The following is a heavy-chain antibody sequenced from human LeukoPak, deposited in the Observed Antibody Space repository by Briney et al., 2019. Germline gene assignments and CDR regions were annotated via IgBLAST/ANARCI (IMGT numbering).Heavy chain of an antibody. CDR1: GFTFSDYY. V-gene: IGHV3-11*01. J-gene: IGHJ4*02. CDR2: ITNSGSTI. D-gene: IGHD3-10*01. CDR3: ARDRGLVVQGVFYYFDY. Sequence: PGGSLRLSCTAPGFTFSDYYMSWIRQAPGKGLEWVSYITNSGSTIYYADSVRGRFTISRDNAKNSLYLQMNSLRAEDTAVYYCARDRGLVVQGVFYYFDYWGQGTLVTVSS.